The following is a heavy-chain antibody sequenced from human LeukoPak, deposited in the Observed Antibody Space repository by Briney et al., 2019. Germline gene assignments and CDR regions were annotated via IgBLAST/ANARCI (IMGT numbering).Heavy chain of an antibody. J-gene: IGHJ2*01. CDR3: ARDAFTAYCGGDCYSWPYWYFDL. V-gene: IGHV1-2*02. D-gene: IGHD2-21*02. CDR1: GYTFTGYY. CDR2: INPNSGDT. Sequence: ASVKVSCKASGYTFTGYYMHWVRQAPGQGLECMGWINPNSGDTYYAQKFQGRVTITAAKSTSTAYMELSSLRFEDTAVYYCARDAFTAYCGGDCYSWPYWYFDLWGRGTLVTVSS.